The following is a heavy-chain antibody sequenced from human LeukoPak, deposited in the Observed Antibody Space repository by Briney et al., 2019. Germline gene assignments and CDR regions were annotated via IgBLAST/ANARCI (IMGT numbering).Heavy chain of an antibody. Sequence: PGGSLRLSCAASGFTFSSYAMHWVRQAPGKGLEWVAVISYDGSNKYYADSVKGRFTISRDNSKNTLYLQMNSLRAEDTAVYYCATGYYGSGSYYVWGQGTLVTVSS. CDR2: ISYDGSNK. CDR1: GFTFSSYA. D-gene: IGHD3-10*01. J-gene: IGHJ4*02. CDR3: ATGYYGSGSYYV. V-gene: IGHV3-30-3*01.